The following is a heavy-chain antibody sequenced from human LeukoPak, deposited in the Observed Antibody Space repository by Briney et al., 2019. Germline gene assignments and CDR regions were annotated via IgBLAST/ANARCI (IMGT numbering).Heavy chain of an antibody. J-gene: IGHJ6*03. CDR3: ARSGAPYSSSSGYYYYMDV. V-gene: IGHV1-2*02. D-gene: IGHD6-6*01. Sequence: ASVKVSCKASGYTFTGYYMHWVRQAPGQGLEWMGWINPSSGGTNYAQKFQGRVTMTRDTSISTAYMELSRLRSDDTAVDYCARSGAPYSSSSGYYYYMDVWGKGTTVTVSS. CDR1: GYTFTGYY. CDR2: INPSSGGT.